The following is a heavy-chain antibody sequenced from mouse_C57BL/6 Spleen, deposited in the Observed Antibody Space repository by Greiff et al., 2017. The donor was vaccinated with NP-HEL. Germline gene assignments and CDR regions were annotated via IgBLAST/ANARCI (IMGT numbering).Heavy chain of an antibody. D-gene: IGHD1-1*01. V-gene: IGHV1-4*01. CDR1: GYTFTSYT. Sequence: QVQLQQSGAELARPGASVKMSCKASGYTFTSYTMHWVKQRPGQGLEWIGYINPSSGYTKYNQKFKDKATLTADKSSSTAYMQLSSLTSEDSAVYYCARWYYGSSYLWYFDVWGTGTTVTVSS. CDR2: INPSSGYT. J-gene: IGHJ1*03. CDR3: ARWYYGSSYLWYFDV.